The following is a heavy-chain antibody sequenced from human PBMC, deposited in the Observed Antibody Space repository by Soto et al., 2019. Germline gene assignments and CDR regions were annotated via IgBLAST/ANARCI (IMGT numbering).Heavy chain of an antibody. CDR2: IIPIFGTA. V-gene: IGHV1-69*05. CDR1: GGTFSSYA. J-gene: IGHJ6*02. Sequence: GASVKVSCKASGGTFSSYAIRWVRQTPGQGLEWMGGIIPIFGTANYAQKFQGRVTITRDTSASTAYMELSSLRSEDTAVYYCARGDEPYYYYGMDVWGQGTTVTVSS. CDR3: ARGDEPYYYYGMDV. D-gene: IGHD2-21*02.